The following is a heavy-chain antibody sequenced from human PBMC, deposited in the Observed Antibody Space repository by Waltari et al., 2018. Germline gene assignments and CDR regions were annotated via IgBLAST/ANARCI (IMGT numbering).Heavy chain of an antibody. CDR2: IYYTGST. Sequence: QVQLQESGPSLLKPSETLSLICTVSGGSISGFYWSWVRQPPGQGLDCIGYIYYTGSTNFNPSLTSRVTMSVDPCKNQFALKLSSVTAADTAFYYCARGGGGDWEWFDPWGQGTLVTVSS. J-gene: IGHJ5*02. D-gene: IGHD2-21*02. CDR1: GGSISGFY. CDR3: ARGGGGDWEWFDP. V-gene: IGHV4-59*01.